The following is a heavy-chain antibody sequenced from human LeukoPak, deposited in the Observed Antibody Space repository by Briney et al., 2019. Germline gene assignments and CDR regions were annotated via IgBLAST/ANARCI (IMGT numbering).Heavy chain of an antibody. D-gene: IGHD2/OR15-2a*01. J-gene: IGHJ4*02. V-gene: IGHV4-34*01. CDR3: ARGLTSMPPGGY. CDR2: INHSGST. Sequence: SETLSLTCAVYGGSFSAYYGSWIRQPPGKGLEWIGEINHSGSTNYNPSLKSRVTILVDTSKNQFSLKLSSVTAADTAVYYCARGLTSMPPGGYWGQGTLVTVSS. CDR1: GGSFSAYY.